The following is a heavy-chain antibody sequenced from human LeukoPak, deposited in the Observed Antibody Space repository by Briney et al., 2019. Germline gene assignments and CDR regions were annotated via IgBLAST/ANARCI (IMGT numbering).Heavy chain of an antibody. CDR1: GFTFSSYA. V-gene: IGHV3-30-3*01. CDR2: ISYDGSNK. J-gene: IGHJ4*02. D-gene: IGHD3-22*01. CDR3: ARVPAPYAYDTSGYDS. Sequence: GGSLRLSCAASGFTFSSYAMYWVRQAPGKGLEGVAVISYDGSNKYYADSVKGRFTISRYNSKNTLYLQMNSLRAEDTAMHYCARVPAPYAYDTSGYDSWGQGTLVTVSS.